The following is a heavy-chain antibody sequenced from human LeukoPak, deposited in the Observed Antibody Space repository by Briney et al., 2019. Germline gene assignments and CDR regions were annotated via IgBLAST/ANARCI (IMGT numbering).Heavy chain of an antibody. Sequence: PGGSLRLSCAASGFTFSSYAMTWVRQAPGRGMEWVSTITGRGDAANDADSVKGRFTISRDNSKNTLYLQMNSLRAEDTAVYYCAKDENSSGWYRHYYYGMDVWGQGTTVTVSS. V-gene: IGHV3-23*01. J-gene: IGHJ6*02. CDR3: AKDENSSGWYRHYYYGMDV. D-gene: IGHD6-19*01. CDR2: ITGRGDAA. CDR1: GFTFSSYA.